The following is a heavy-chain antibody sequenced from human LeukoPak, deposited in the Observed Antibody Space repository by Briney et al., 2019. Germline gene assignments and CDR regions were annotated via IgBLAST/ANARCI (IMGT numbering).Heavy chain of an antibody. J-gene: IGHJ6*03. D-gene: IGHD3-9*01. CDR1: GGSISPYY. CDR3: ARLGFGCISNSYYYYMDV. Sequence: PSETLSLTCTVSGGSISPYYWTWIRQAPGKGLEYIAYIHSSGSTNYIPSLKSRVTISVDTSKNHFSLEMRSVTAADTAVYYCARLGFGCISNSYYYYMDVWGKGTTVTVSS. CDR2: IHSSGST. V-gene: IGHV4-59*08.